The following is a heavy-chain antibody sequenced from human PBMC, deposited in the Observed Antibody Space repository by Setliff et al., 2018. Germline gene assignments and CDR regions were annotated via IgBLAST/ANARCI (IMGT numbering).Heavy chain of an antibody. CDR1: GFTFSNYD. V-gene: IGHV3-23*01. J-gene: IGHJ4*02. CDR3: AKDFRDLGYSDY. Sequence: PGGSLRLSCAASGFTFSNYDMSWVRQAPGKGLEWVSAIDESGGGTYYADSVKGRFTIFRDNSKNTLYLQMNSLRAEDTAVYYCAKDFRDLGYSDYWGQGTLVTVSS. CDR2: IDESGGGT.